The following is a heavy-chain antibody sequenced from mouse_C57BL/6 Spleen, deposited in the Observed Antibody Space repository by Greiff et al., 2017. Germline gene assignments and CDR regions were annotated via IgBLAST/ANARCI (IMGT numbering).Heavy chain of an antibody. V-gene: IGHV3-6*01. CDR1: GYSITSGYY. J-gene: IGHJ3*01. CDR3: ARGVWAY. D-gene: IGHD2-10*02. CDR2: ISYDGSN. Sequence: VQLQQSGPGLVKPSHSLSLTCSVTGYSITSGYYWNWIRQFPGNKLEWMGYISYDGSNNYNPSLKNRISITRDTSKNQFFLKLNSVTTEDTATYYCARGVWAYWGQGTLVTVSA.